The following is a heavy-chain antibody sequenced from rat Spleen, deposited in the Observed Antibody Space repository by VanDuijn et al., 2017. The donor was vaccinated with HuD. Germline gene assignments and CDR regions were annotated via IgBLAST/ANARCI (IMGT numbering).Heavy chain of an antibody. CDR3: AKRDYDGYYPFAY. CDR1: GFTFINYV. CDR2: INADGGST. D-gene: IGHD1-12*03. J-gene: IGHJ3*01. V-gene: IGHV5-58*01. Sequence: EVQLVESGGGLLQPGGSLKLSCTASGFTFINYVMAWIRQAPGKGLECVSSINADGGSTYYPESVKGRFTISRDNAENTVYLQMNSLRSEDTATYYCAKRDYDGYYPFAYWGQGTLVTVSS.